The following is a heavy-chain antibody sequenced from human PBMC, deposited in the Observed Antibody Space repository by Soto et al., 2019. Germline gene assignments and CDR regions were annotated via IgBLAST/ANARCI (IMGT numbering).Heavy chain of an antibody. V-gene: IGHV1-69*01. D-gene: IGHD2-15*01. CDR2: IIPIFGTA. J-gene: IGHJ6*02. CDR3: AGGSQGRWWSGDYYYYGMDV. CDR1: GGTFSSYA. Sequence: QVQLVQSGAEVKKPGSSVKVSCKASGGTFSSYAISWVRQAPGQGLEWMGGIIPIFGTANYAQKFQGRVTITADESTSPAYMELGSLRSEDTAVYDCAGGSQGRWWSGDYYYYGMDVWGQGTTVTVSS.